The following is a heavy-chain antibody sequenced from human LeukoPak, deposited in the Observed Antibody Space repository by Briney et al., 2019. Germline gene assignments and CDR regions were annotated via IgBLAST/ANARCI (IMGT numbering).Heavy chain of an antibody. D-gene: IGHD3-3*01. J-gene: IGHJ6*03. Sequence: GSSVKVSCKASGGTFSSYTISWVRQARGQGGEWLGRIIPILGIANYAQKFQCRVTITADKSTRTAYMELISLRSEDTAVYYGARDYNDFWSQFRYYMDVWGKGTTVTVSS. CDR3: ARDYNDFWSQFRYYMDV. CDR1: GGTFSSYT. CDR2: IIPILGIA. V-gene: IGHV1-69*04.